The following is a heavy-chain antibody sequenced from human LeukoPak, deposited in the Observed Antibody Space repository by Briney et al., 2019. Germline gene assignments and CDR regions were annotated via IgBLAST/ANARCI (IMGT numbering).Heavy chain of an antibody. CDR1: GFTFSSYE. V-gene: IGHV3-48*03. CDR2: ISSSGSNI. D-gene: IGHD3-16*01. CDR3: ARDPARGGY. J-gene: IGHJ4*02. Sequence: GGSLRLPCAASGFTFSSYEMNWVRQAPGKGLEWVSYISSSGSNIYYADSVKGRFTISRDNAKNSLYLQMNSLRAEDTAVYYCARDPARGGYWGQGTLVTVSS.